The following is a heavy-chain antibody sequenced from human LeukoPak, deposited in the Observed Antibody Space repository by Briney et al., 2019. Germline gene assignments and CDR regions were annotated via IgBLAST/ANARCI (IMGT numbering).Heavy chain of an antibody. CDR3: ARGRGSSWYYFDS. Sequence: SETLSLTCTVSGGSISSYYWSWIRQPPGKGLEWIGYIYYSGSTNYNPSLKSRVTMTVDTSKNQFSLNLSSVTAADTAVYYCARGRGSSWYYFDSWGQGTLVTLSS. J-gene: IGHJ4*02. CDR1: GGSISSYY. V-gene: IGHV4-59*12. D-gene: IGHD6-13*01. CDR2: IYYSGST.